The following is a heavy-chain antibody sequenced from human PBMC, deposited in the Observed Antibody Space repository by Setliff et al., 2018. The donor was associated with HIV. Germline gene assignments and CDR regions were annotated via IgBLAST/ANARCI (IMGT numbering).Heavy chain of an antibody. CDR3: HSGYDTEEQSYFDY. V-gene: IGHV3-74*01. CDR1: GFTFDRYW. CDR2: VNSDGSSK. J-gene: IGHJ4*02. Sequence: GGSLRLSYAASGFTFDRYWMHWVRQAPGKGLVWVSRVNSDGSSKTYADSVKDRFTISRDNAKNTLYLQMNSLRAEDTGVYYCHSGYDTEEQSYFDYWGQGTLVTVSS. D-gene: IGHD5-12*01.